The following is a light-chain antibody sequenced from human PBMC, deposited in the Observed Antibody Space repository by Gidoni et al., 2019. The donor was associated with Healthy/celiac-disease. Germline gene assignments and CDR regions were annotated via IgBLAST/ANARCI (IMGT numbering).Light chain of an antibody. J-gene: IGKJ3*01. Sequence: EIVLTQSPGTLSLSPGERATLSCRASQSVSSSYLAWYQQQPGQAPRLLIYGASSRATGIPDRCSGSGSGTDFTLTISRLEPEDFAVYYCQQYGSSLLFTFGPGTKVDIK. CDR1: QSVSSSY. CDR3: QQYGSSLLFT. CDR2: GAS. V-gene: IGKV3-20*01.